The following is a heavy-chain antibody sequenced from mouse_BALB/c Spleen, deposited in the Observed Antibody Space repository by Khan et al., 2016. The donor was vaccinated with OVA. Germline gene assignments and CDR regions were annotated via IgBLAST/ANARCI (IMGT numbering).Heavy chain of an antibody. CDR1: GFTFSTYG. D-gene: IGHD4-1*01. V-gene: IGHV5-6*01. CDR3: ASHLTGSFAY. J-gene: IGHJ3*01. CDR2: INSDGYYT. Sequence: EVQLVESGGDLMKPGGSQKLSCAASGFTFSTYGMSWVRQTPDKRLEWVATINSDGYYTYYPDSVQGRFTISRNNAKNTLYLQMSSLKSEDTAMYYCASHLTGSFAYWGQGTLVTVSA.